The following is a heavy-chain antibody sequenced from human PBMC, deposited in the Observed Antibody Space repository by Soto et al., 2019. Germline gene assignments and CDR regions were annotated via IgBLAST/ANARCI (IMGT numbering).Heavy chain of an antibody. Sequence: QVQLQESGPGLVKPSQTLSLTCTVSGGSISSGGYYWSWIRQHPGKGLEWLGYIYYSGSTYYNPSLKSRVTISVDTSKNQFSLKLSSVTAADTAVYYCARGILAVPAAIWGACDIGGQGTMVTVSS. D-gene: IGHD2-2*01. CDR3: ARGILAVPAAIWGACDI. V-gene: IGHV4-31*03. CDR1: GGSISSGGYY. CDR2: IYYSGST. J-gene: IGHJ3*02.